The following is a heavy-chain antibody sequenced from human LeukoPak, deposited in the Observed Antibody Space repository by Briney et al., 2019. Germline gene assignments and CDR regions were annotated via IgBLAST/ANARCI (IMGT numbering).Heavy chain of an antibody. J-gene: IGHJ5*02. D-gene: IGHD3-22*01. CDR2: ISYDGSNK. CDR3: ARDYYDSSGYYLYNWFDP. CDR1: GFTFSSYA. V-gene: IGHV3-30-3*01. Sequence: GRSLRLSCAASGFTFSSYAMHWVRQAPGKGLEWVAVISYDGSNKYYADSVKGRFTISRDNSKNTLYQQMNSLRAEDTAVYYCARDYYDSSGYYLYNWFDPWGQGTLVTVSS.